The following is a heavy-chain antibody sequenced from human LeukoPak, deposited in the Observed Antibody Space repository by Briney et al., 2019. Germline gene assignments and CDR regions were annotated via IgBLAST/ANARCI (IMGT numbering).Heavy chain of an antibody. D-gene: IGHD6-13*01. CDR2: ISSSSYT. V-gene: IGHV3-11*06. J-gene: IGHJ4*02. CDR1: GFTFSDYY. Sequence: PGGSLRLSCAASGFTFSDYYMSWIRQAPGKGLEWVSYISSSSYTNYADPVKGRFTISRDNAKNSLYLQMNSLRAEDTAVYYCARWSSSWYGVYWGQGTLVTVSS. CDR3: ARWSSSWYGVY.